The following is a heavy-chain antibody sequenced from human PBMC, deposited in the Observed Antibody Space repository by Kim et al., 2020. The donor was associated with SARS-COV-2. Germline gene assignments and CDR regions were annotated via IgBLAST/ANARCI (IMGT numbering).Heavy chain of an antibody. V-gene: IGHV3-66*01. CDR3: ARDLYYGSGSYYFDY. D-gene: IGHD3-10*01. J-gene: IGHJ4*02. Sequence: DSVKDRLIISRDNSKNTLFLQMNSLSAEETAVYYCARDLYYGSGSYYFDYWGQGTLVTVSS.